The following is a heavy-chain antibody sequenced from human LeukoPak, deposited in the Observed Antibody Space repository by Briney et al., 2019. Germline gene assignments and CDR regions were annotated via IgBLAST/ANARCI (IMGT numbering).Heavy chain of an antibody. J-gene: IGHJ6*03. D-gene: IGHD2-2*02. CDR2: IYYSGST. CDR3: ARHLPPHCSSPSCYTFHYFYYYMDV. Sequence: GSLRLSCAASGFTFSSYAMSWIRQPPGKGLEWIGTIYYSGSTYYNPSLKSRVTISADTSKNQFSLKLSSVTAADTAVYYCARHLPPHCSSPSCYTFHYFYYYMDVWGKGTTVTVSS. V-gene: IGHV4-39*01. CDR1: GFTFSSYA.